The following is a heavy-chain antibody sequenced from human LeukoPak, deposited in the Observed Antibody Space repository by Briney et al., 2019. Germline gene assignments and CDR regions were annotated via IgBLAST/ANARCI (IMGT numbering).Heavy chain of an antibody. J-gene: IGHJ3*02. CDR3: ARSLRVYATRGAFDI. CDR1: GGSISSGSYY. CDR2: IYTSGST. V-gene: IGHV4-61*02. D-gene: IGHD2-8*01. Sequence: SETLSLTCTVSGGSISSGSYYWSWIRQPAGKGLEWIGRIYTSGSTNYNPSLKSRVTISVDTSKNQFSLKLSSVTAADTAVYYCARSLRVYATRGAFDIWGQGTMVTVSS.